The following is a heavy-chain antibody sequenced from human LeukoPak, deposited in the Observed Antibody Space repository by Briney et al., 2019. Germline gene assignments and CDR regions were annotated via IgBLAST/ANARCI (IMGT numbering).Heavy chain of an antibody. Sequence: GESLKISCQVSGYIFTNYWIGWVRQMPGKGLESMGIIYPADSDTTYSPSFQGQVTISADKSISTVYLQWSSLKASDTAMYYCARPGSGYSYGYDYWGQGTLVTVSS. CDR3: ARPGSGYSYGYDY. CDR1: GYIFTNYW. D-gene: IGHD5-18*01. V-gene: IGHV5-51*01. J-gene: IGHJ4*02. CDR2: IYPADSDT.